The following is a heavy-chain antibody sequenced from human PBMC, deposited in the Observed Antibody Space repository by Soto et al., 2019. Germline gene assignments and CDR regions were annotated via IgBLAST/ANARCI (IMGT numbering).Heavy chain of an antibody. V-gene: IGHV3-30*18. CDR3: AKDLSMIFLDWYFDL. Sequence: QVQLVESGGGVVQPGRSLRLSCAASGFTFSSYGMHWVRQAPGKGLEWEAVISYDGSNKYYADSVKGRFTISRDNSKNTLYLQMNSLRAEDTAVYYCAKDLSMIFLDWYFDLWGRGTLVTVSS. CDR2: ISYDGSNK. CDR1: GFTFSSYG. D-gene: IGHD3-22*01. J-gene: IGHJ2*01.